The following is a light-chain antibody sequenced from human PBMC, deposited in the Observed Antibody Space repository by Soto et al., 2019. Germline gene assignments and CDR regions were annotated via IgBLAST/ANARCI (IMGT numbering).Light chain of an antibody. CDR3: QQANSFPIT. V-gene: IGKV1-9*01. CDR2: AAS. J-gene: IGKJ5*01. CDR1: QDISSY. Sequence: DIQLTPSPSFLSASVGDRVTVNCRSSQDISSYLAWYQQKPGKAPILLIYAASSLQSGVPSRFSGSGSGTDFTLTISSLQPEDCAIYFCQQANSFPITFGQGTRLEIK.